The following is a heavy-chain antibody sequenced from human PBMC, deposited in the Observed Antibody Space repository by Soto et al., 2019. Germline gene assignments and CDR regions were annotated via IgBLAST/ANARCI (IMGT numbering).Heavy chain of an antibody. Sequence: SETLSLTCTVSGGSISNNFWSWIRQPPGKGLEWIGYIHYSGNTNYNPSLKSRVTISIDTSKNQFSLRLTSVTAADTAVYYCARATYGSVRVRWFDPWGQGTLVTVS. V-gene: IGHV4-59*01. D-gene: IGHD3-10*01. CDR3: ARATYGSVRVRWFDP. CDR2: IHYSGNT. CDR1: GGSISNNF. J-gene: IGHJ5*02.